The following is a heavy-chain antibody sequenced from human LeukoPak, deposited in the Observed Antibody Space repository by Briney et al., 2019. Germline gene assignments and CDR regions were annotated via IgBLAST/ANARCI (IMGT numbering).Heavy chain of an antibody. V-gene: IGHV3-30*18. CDR3: AKDFRIGYSAHFDY. CDR1: GFTFSSYG. CDR2: ISYDGSNK. D-gene: IGHD2-21*01. Sequence: GGSLRLSCAASGFTFSSYGMHWVRQAPGKGLEWVAVISYDGSNKYYADSVKGRFSISRDNSKNTLYLQMDSLRGEDTAVYYCAKDFRIGYSAHFDYWGQGALVTVSS. J-gene: IGHJ4*02.